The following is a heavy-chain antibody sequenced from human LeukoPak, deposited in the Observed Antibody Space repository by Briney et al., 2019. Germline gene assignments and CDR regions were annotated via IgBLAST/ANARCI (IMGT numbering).Heavy chain of an antibody. J-gene: IGHJ4*02. CDR1: GGSISSSSYY. CDR2: VYYSGST. D-gene: IGHD3-9*01. CDR3: ARLRYFDWLPDY. V-gene: IGHV4-39*01. Sequence: KPSETLSLTCTVSGGSISSSSYYWGWIRQPPGKGLEWIGSVYYSGSTYYNPSPKSRVTISEDTSKNQFSLKLSSVTAADTAVYYCARLRYFDWLPDYWGQGTLVTVSS.